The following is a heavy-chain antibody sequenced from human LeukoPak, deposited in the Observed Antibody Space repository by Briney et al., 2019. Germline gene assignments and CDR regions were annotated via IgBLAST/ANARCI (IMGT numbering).Heavy chain of an antibody. CDR1: GFTFNNYE. V-gene: IGHV3-48*03. CDR3: ARAGLSLSMALDY. Sequence: GGSLRLSCAASGFTFNNYEMNWVRQAPGKGLEWVSHISSSGGIMFYADSVKGRFTISRDNAKNSLYLQMNSLRAEDTAVYYCARAGLSLSMALDYWGQGTLVTVSS. D-gene: IGHD3-16*02. CDR2: ISSSGGIM. J-gene: IGHJ4*02.